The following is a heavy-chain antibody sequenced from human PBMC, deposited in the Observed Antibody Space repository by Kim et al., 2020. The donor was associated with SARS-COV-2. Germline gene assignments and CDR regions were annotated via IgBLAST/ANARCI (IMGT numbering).Heavy chain of an antibody. Sequence: ASVKVSCKTSGYTFTTYDINWVRRATGQGLEWMGWMNPDSGDTGYAQNFQGRVTMTRDTSISTAYMELSSLRSEDTAVYYCARYCCSTSCPDYWGQGTLVTVSS. V-gene: IGHV1-8*01. D-gene: IGHD2-2*01. J-gene: IGHJ4*02. CDR2: MNPDSGDT. CDR3: ARYCCSTSCPDY. CDR1: GYTFTTYD.